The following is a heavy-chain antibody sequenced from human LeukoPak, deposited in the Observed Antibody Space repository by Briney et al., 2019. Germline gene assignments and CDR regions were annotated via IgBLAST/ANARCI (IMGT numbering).Heavy chain of an antibody. Sequence: GGSLRLSCAASGFTFSNYGMHWVRQAPGKGLEWVAVISYDGRNKYYADSVKGRFTISRDNSKNTLYLQMNSLRAEDTAVYYCARTLQELLPPTDYYYYGMDVWGQGTTVTVSS. CDR2: ISYDGRNK. D-gene: IGHD1-26*01. CDR1: GFTFSNYG. CDR3: ARTLQELLPPTDYYYYGMDV. V-gene: IGHV3-30*03. J-gene: IGHJ6*02.